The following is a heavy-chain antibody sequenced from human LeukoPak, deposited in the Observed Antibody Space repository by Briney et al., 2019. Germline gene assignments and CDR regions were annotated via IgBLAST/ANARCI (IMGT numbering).Heavy chain of an antibody. D-gene: IGHD6-19*01. CDR2: ISGSGGST. CDR1: GFTFNTYG. CDR3: TRRHSSGWYVFDY. V-gene: IGHV3-23*01. J-gene: IGHJ4*02. Sequence: GGSLRLSCAASGFTFNTYGMGWVRQAPGKGLEWVSGISGSGGSTYYADSVKGRFTISRDNSKNTLYLQMNSLRAEDTAVYYCTRRHSSGWYVFDYWGQGTLVTVSS.